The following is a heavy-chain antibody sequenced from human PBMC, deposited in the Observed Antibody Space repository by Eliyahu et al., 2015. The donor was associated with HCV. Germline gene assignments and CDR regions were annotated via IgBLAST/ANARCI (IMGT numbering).Heavy chain of an antibody. Sequence: QVQLQESGPGLVKSSETLSLTCTVSGGSITTYYWSWIRQPPGKGLEWIGYIHYSGSTNYHPSLKSRVTMSVDTSKNQFSLKLSSVTAADTAVYYCSSGGGGIAVAGTGGWFDPWGQGTLVTVSS. CDR3: SSGGGGIAVAGTGGWFDP. J-gene: IGHJ5*02. CDR1: GGSITTYY. D-gene: IGHD6-19*01. V-gene: IGHV4-59*01. CDR2: IHYSGST.